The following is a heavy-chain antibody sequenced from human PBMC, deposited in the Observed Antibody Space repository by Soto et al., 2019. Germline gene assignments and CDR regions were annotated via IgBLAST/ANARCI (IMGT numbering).Heavy chain of an antibody. D-gene: IGHD3-9*01. V-gene: IGHV4-4*02. CDR3: ASPRTYNLLTTNP. CDR1: GGSISSTNW. CDR2: IYHSGST. J-gene: IGHJ5*02. Sequence: QVQLQESGPGLVKPSGTLSLTCAVPGGSISSTNWWTWVRQPPGKGLEWIGEIYHSGSTNYNPPLTSRVTISVDKSKNQFSLKLSSVTAADTDVYYCASPRTYNLLTTNPWGQGTLVTVSS.